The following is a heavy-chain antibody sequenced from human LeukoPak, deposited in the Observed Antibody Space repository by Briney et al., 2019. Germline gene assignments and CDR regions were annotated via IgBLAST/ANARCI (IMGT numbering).Heavy chain of an antibody. CDR2: TYYRSEWYN. CDR1: GDSVSSNSVV. CDR3: ARGGRWFDR. J-gene: IGHJ5*02. V-gene: IGHV6-1*01. D-gene: IGHD1-26*01. Sequence: SQTLSLTCAISGDSVSSNSVVWNWIRQSPSRGLEWLGRTYYRSEWYNDYALSVKSRITIKPDTSKNQVSLQVNSVTPEDTAVYYCARGGRWFDRWGQGTLVTVSS.